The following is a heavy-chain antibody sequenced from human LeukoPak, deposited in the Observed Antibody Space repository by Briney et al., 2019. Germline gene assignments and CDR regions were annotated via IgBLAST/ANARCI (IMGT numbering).Heavy chain of an antibody. D-gene: IGHD3-10*01. CDR2: ISAYNGNT. CDR1: GYTFTSYG. J-gene: IGHJ6*03. CDR3: ARGPPYYGSGIPTFYYMDV. Sequence: SVKVSCKASGYTFTSYGISWVRQAPGQGLEWMGWISAYNGNTNYAQRLQGRVTMTTDTSTSTAYMELRSLRSDDTAVYYCARGPPYYGSGIPTFYYMDVWGKGTTVTISS. V-gene: IGHV1-18*01.